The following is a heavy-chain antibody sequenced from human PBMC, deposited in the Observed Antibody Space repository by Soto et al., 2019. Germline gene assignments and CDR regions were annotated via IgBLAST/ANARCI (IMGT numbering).Heavy chain of an antibody. CDR1: GGSFSGYY. Sequence: QVQLQQWGAGLLKPSETLSLTCAVYGGSFSGYYWSWSRQPPGQGLEWMGERNHSGSTNYNPSLKSRVTISVDPSKNQFSLKLSAVTAADTAVYYCARGVMRYCSGGSCPDRFDYWGQGTLVTVSS. D-gene: IGHD2-15*01. J-gene: IGHJ4*02. CDR3: ARGVMRYCSGGSCPDRFDY. V-gene: IGHV4-34*01. CDR2: RNHSGST.